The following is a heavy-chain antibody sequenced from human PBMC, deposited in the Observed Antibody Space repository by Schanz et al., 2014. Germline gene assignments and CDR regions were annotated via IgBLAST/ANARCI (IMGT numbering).Heavy chain of an antibody. CDR2: ISHDGNNK. Sequence: QVDLVESGGGVVQPGRSLRLSCAASGFAFRSYAMHWVRQAPGKGLEWAALISHDGNNKHYVDSVEGRFTISRDNSKSMLFLEMSSLRVEDTAVYYCVREDCSATSCYFRYWGQGTLVTVSS. V-gene: IGHV3-30-3*01. D-gene: IGHD2-21*01. CDR3: VREDCSATSCYFRY. CDR1: GFAFRSYA. J-gene: IGHJ4*02.